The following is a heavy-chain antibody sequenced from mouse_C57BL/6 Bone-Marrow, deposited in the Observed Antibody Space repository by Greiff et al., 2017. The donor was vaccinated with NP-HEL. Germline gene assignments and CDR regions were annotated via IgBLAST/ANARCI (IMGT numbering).Heavy chain of an antibody. CDR3: ARDPGSSSYYAMDY. Sequence: EVHLVESGGGLVKPGGSLKLSCAASGFTFSSYAMSWVRQTPEKRLEWVATISDGGSYTYYPDNVKGRFTISRDNAKNNLYLQMSHLKSEDTAMYYCARDPGSSSYYAMDYWGQGTSVTVSS. J-gene: IGHJ4*01. D-gene: IGHD1-1*01. CDR1: GFTFSSYA. V-gene: IGHV5-4*01. CDR2: ISDGGSYT.